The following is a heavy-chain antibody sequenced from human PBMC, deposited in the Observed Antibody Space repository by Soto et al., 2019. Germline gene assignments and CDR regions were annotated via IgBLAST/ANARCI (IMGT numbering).Heavy chain of an antibody. Sequence: QVQLVESGGGVVQPGRSLRLSCAASGFTFSSYGMHWVRQAPGKGLEWVAVISYDGSNKYYADSVKGRFTISRDNSKNTLYLQKNSLRAEDRAVYYCAKNKVWSGYYYSGYFGYWGQGTLVTVSS. CDR1: GFTFSSYG. J-gene: IGHJ4*02. V-gene: IGHV3-30*18. D-gene: IGHD3-3*01. CDR2: ISYDGSNK. CDR3: AKNKVWSGYYYSGYFGY.